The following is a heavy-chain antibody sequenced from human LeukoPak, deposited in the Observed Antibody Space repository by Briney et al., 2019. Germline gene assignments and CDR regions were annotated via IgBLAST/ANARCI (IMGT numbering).Heavy chain of an antibody. Sequence: GASVKVSCKASGYTFTDRYIHWVRQAPGQGLEWMGWIYPNSGGTNYAQKFQGRVTMTRDTSISTAYMELSRLRSDDTAVYYCARIGGYYDSSGPTDSFDYWGQGTLVTVSS. V-gene: IGHV1-2*02. CDR1: GYTFTDRY. J-gene: IGHJ4*02. D-gene: IGHD3-22*01. CDR3: ARIGGYYDSSGPTDSFDY. CDR2: IYPNSGGT.